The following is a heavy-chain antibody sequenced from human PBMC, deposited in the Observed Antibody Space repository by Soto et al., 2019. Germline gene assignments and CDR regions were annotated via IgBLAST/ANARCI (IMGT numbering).Heavy chain of an antibody. D-gene: IGHD1-20*01. CDR3: ARVRVMRGNWYYYGMGV. Sequence: HVQLLQSGAEVKKPGSSVKVSCKASGGTFTSFAISWVRQAPGQGLEWMGAIIPTFAAPTYAQRLRARVSLTADASTTTAYMELSSLRSEDTAVYFCARVRVMRGNWYYYGMGVWGQGPTVTVSS. CDR2: IIPTFAAP. CDR1: GGTFTSFA. J-gene: IGHJ6*02. V-gene: IGHV1-69*12.